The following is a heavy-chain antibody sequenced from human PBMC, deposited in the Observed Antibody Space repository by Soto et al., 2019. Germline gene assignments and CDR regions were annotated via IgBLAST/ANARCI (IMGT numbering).Heavy chain of an antibody. Sequence: SETLSLTCTVSGGSISSYYWTWIRQPPGKGLEWIGYIDYTGTAEYNPSLKSRVTISVDTSKNQFSLNLTSVTAADTAVYYCTRDVYMFDPWGQGTLVTVSS. CDR3: TRDVYMFDP. V-gene: IGHV4-59*01. D-gene: IGHD3-10*01. CDR2: IDYTGTA. CDR1: GGSISSYY. J-gene: IGHJ5*02.